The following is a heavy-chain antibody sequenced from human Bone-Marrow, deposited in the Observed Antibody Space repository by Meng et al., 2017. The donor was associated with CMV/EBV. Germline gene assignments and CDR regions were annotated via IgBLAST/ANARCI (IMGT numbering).Heavy chain of an antibody. D-gene: IGHD2-2*01. J-gene: IGHJ4*02. Sequence: GESLKISCSASGFTFSTYSMNWVRLAPGKGLEWVSSITSSSSYIYYADSVKGRFTISRDNAKNSLFLQMNSLRAEDTAVYYCARGPGAYCSSTSCYIDYWGQGTLITVSS. CDR3: ARGPGAYCSSTSCYIDY. CDR2: ITSSSSYI. V-gene: IGHV3-21*01. CDR1: GFTFSTYS.